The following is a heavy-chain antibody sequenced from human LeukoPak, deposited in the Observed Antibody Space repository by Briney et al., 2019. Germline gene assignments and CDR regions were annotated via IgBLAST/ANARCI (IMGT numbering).Heavy chain of an antibody. CDR3: ARELSYYYLDV. Sequence: PGGSLRLSCVASGFTFSSSSMQWVRQAPGKGLEFVAAISNSGDNTRHADAVEGRFTISRDNSKNTLYLRMHSLRAEGMAVYYCARELSYYYLDVWGTGTTVTVSS. CDR1: GFTFSSSS. J-gene: IGHJ6*03. CDR2: ISNSGDNT. V-gene: IGHV3-64*02.